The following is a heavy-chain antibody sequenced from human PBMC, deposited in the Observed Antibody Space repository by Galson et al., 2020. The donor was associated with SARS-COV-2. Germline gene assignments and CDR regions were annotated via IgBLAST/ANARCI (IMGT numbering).Heavy chain of an antibody. D-gene: IGHD3-22*01. CDR2: IYYSGST. CDR1: GGSISSSSYY. J-gene: IGHJ4*02. V-gene: IGHV4-39*07. Sequence: SETLSLTCTVSGGSISSSSYYWGWIRQPPGKGLEWIGSIYYSGSTYYNPSLKSRVTISVDTSKNQFSLKLSSVTAADTAVYYCAKGEYYDSSVNYWGQGTLVTVSS. CDR3: AKGEYYDSSVNY.